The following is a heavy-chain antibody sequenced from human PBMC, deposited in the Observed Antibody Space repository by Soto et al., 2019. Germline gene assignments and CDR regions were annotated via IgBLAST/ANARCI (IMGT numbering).Heavy chain of an antibody. CDR1: GFTFSDYA. V-gene: IGHV3-23*01. D-gene: IGHD1-26*01. CDR3: AKGDGRIVTRHFDY. Sequence: EVQLLESGGGMVQPGGSLRLSCAASGFTFSDYAMSWVRQAPGKGLEWVSGISSGGGSPYNADSVKGRFSISRNNSKNTVDLQMNGLRADDTAVYYWAKGDGRIVTRHFDYWGQGTLVTVSS. CDR2: ISSGGGSP. J-gene: IGHJ4*02.